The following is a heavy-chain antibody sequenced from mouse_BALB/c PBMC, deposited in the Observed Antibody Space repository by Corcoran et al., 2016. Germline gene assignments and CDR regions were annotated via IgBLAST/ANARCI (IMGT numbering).Heavy chain of an antibody. CDR3: ARAPLHYYALDY. Sequence: QIQLVQSGPELKKPGETVMISCKASGYTFTNYGMNWVKQAPGKGLKWMGWINTYTGEPTYADDFKGRFAFSLETSASTAYLQINNLKNEDTATYFCARAPLHYYALDYWGQGTSVTVSA. CDR2: INTYTGEP. V-gene: IGHV9-3-1*01. CDR1: GYTFTNYG. J-gene: IGHJ4*01. D-gene: IGHD6-1*01.